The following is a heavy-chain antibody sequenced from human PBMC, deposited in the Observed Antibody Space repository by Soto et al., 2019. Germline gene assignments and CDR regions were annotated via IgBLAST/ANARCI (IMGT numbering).Heavy chain of an antibody. J-gene: IGHJ4*02. CDR2: IYYSGST. V-gene: IGHV4-39*01. D-gene: IGHD2-15*01. Sequence: PSETLSLTCTVSGGSISSSSYYWGWIRQPPGKGLEWIGSIYYSGSTYYNPSLKSRVTISVDTSKNQFSLKLSSVTAADTAVYYCASLPYCSGGSCYDGLDDYWGQGTLVTVSS. CDR3: ASLPYCSGGSCYDGLDDY. CDR1: GGSISSSSYY.